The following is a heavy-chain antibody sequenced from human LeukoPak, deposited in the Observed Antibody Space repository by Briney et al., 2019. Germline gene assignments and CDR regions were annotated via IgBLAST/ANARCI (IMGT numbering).Heavy chain of an antibody. CDR2: IYHSGST. D-gene: IGHD5/OR15-5a*01. V-gene: IGHV4-38-2*02. CDR3: ASANPVYYFDY. CDR1: GYSIISGYY. Sequence: SETLSLTCTVSGYSIISGYYWGWIRQPPGKGLEWIGSIYHSGSTYYNPSLKSRVTISVDTSKNQFSLKVRSVTAADTAVYYCASANPVYYFDYWGQGTLVTVSS. J-gene: IGHJ4*02.